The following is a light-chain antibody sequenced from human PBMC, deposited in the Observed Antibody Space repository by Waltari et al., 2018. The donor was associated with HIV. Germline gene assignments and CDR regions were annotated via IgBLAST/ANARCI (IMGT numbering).Light chain of an antibody. V-gene: IGKV3-20*01. CDR3: QQYDTSPWT. Sequence: EIVLPQPPRTPSLAPGDGGTLSRRASQSVSSTYLAWYQQKPGQSPSLPIYGSSSRATGIPDRFSGSESGTDFSLTISRLEPEDFAVYYCQQYDTSPWTFGQGTKVEIK. J-gene: IGKJ1*01. CDR1: QSVSSTY. CDR2: GSS.